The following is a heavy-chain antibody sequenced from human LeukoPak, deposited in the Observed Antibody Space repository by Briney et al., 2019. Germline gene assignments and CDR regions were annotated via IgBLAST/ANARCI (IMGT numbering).Heavy chain of an antibody. CDR2: ISGSGGST. V-gene: IGHV3-23*01. CDR1: GFTFSSYA. Sequence: GGSLRLSCAASGFTFSSYAMSWVRQAPGKGLEWVSAISGSGGSTYYADSVKGRFTISRDNSKNTLYLQMNSLRAEDTAVYYCANHDYGDYVRPRGDYWGQGTLVTVSS. D-gene: IGHD4-17*01. J-gene: IGHJ4*02. CDR3: ANHDYGDYVRPRGDY.